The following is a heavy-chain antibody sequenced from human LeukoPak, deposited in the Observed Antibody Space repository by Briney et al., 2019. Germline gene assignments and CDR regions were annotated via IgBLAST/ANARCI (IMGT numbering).Heavy chain of an antibody. CDR1: GGSFSGYY. CDR2: INHSGST. V-gene: IGHV4-34*01. D-gene: IGHD3-10*01. J-gene: IGHJ4*02. Sequence: PSDTLSLTCAVYGGSFSGYYWSWIRQPPGKGLEWIGEINHSGSTNYNPSLKSRVTISVDTSKNQFSLKLSSVTAADTAVYYCARGGESFADYWGQGTLVTVSS. CDR3: ARGGESFADY.